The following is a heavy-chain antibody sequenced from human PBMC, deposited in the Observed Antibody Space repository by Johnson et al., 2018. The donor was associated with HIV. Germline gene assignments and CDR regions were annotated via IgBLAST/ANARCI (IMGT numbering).Heavy chain of an antibody. CDR2: IRYDGSNK. Sequence: QVQLVESGGGVVQPGGSLRLSCAASGFTFSSYGMHWVRQAPGKGLEWVAVIRYDGSNKYYADCVKGRFTISRDNSKNTLYLQMNSLRPEDTAVYYCATNGITVTTARAFDIWGQGTMVTVSS. CDR3: ATNGITVTTARAFDI. J-gene: IGHJ3*02. V-gene: IGHV3-30*02. CDR1: GFTFSSYG. D-gene: IGHD4-11*01.